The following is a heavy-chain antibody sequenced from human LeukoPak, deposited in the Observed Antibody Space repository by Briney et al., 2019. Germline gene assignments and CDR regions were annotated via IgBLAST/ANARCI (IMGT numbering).Heavy chain of an antibody. J-gene: IGHJ4*02. Sequence: ASVKVSCKVSGYTLTELAMHWVRQAPGKGLEWMGGFNPEDGETIYAQKFQGRVNVTEDTSTDTAYMELSSLRSEDTAVYFCAAFYCSSTSCYTDGKPFDYWGQGTLVTVSS. D-gene: IGHD2-2*02. CDR2: FNPEDGET. CDR3: AAFYCSSTSCYTDGKPFDY. V-gene: IGHV1-24*01. CDR1: GYTLTELA.